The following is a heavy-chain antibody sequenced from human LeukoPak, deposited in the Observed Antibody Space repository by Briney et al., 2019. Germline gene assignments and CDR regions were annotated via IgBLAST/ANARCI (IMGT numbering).Heavy chain of an antibody. D-gene: IGHD2-21*01. V-gene: IGHV4-59*08. CDR1: GGSIFSYY. CDR3: ARHLNNCGDDCYIFDY. CDR2: TYYSGST. J-gene: IGHJ4*02. Sequence: SETLSLTCTVSGGSIFSYYWSWIRQPPGKGLEWMGYTYYSGSTNYNPSLKSRVTISVDTSKNQFSLRVSSVTAADTAVYYCARHLNNCGDDCYIFDYWGQGTLSPSPQ.